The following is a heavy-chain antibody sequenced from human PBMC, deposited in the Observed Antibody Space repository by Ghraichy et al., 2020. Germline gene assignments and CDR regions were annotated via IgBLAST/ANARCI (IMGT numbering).Heavy chain of an antibody. CDR3: AKSPFDF. J-gene: IGHJ3*01. V-gene: IGHV3-23*01. CDR2: ISAIAGRT. CDR1: GFNFSVHA. Sequence: GGSLRLSCGASGFNFSVHAMTWVRQAPGKGLEWVSTISAIAGRTIYADAVKGRFTISRLNAENTVYLQMSNLRDEDTAIYYCAKSPFDFWGQGTMIIVSS.